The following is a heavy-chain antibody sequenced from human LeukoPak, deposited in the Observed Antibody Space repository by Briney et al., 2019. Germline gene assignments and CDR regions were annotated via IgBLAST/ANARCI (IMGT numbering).Heavy chain of an antibody. CDR3: ARAWYYYDSSGYYYTLSAFDI. Sequence: SVKVSCKASGGTFSSYAISWVRQAPGQGLEWMGGIIPIFGTANYAQKFQGRLTITADESTSTAYMVLSSLRSEDTAVYYCARAWYYYDSSGYYYTLSAFDIWGQGTMVTVSS. CDR1: GGTFSSYA. D-gene: IGHD3-22*01. V-gene: IGHV1-69*13. CDR2: IIPIFGTA. J-gene: IGHJ3*02.